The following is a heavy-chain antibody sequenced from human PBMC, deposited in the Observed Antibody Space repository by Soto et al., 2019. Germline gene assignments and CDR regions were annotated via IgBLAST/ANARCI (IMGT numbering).Heavy chain of an antibody. CDR2: TYYRSKWYN. V-gene: IGHV6-1*01. CDR3: ARGKIAVAGRHYYYYGMDV. Sequence: SQTLSLTCAISGDSVSSNSAAWNWIRQSPSRGLEWLGRTYYRSKWYNDYAVSVKSRITINPDTSKNQFSLQLNSVTPEDTAVYYCARGKIAVAGRHYYYYGMDVWGQGXTVTVSS. D-gene: IGHD6-19*01. J-gene: IGHJ6*02. CDR1: GDSVSSNSAA.